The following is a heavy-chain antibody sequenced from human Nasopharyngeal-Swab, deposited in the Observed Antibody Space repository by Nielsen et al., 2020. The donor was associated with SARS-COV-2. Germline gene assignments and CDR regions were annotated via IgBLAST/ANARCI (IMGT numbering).Heavy chain of an antibody. D-gene: IGHD3-22*01. CDR2: IYPGDSDT. CDR1: GYRFISYW. Sequence: GESLKISCKGSGYRFISYWIGWVRQMPGKGLEWMGIIYPGDSDTRYSPSFQGQVTISDDKSINTAYLQWSSLKASDTAMYYCARTAIEGGYYRGDAFDIWGQGTMVTVSS. V-gene: IGHV5-51*01. CDR3: ARTAIEGGYYRGDAFDI. J-gene: IGHJ3*02.